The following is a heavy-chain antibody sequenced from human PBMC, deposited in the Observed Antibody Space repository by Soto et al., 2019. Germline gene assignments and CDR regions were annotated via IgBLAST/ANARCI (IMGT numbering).Heavy chain of an antibody. V-gene: IGHV3-23*01. CDR2: ISGSGGST. CDR3: AKGGYGSGSYYPYFDY. D-gene: IGHD3-10*01. CDR1: GFTFSSYA. Sequence: GSLRLSCAASGFTFSSYAMSWVRQAPGKGLEWVSAISGSGGSTYYADSVKGRFTISRDNSKNTLYLQMNSLRAEDTAVYYCAKGGYGSGSYYPYFDYWGQGTLVTVSS. J-gene: IGHJ4*02.